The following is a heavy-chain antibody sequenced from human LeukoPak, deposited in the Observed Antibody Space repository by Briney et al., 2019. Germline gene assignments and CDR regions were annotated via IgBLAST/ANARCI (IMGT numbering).Heavy chain of an antibody. CDR1: GFTFSSYW. J-gene: IGHJ4*02. CDR3: ARPTAYDFWSGSLDY. Sequence: SVGSLRLSCAASGFTFSSYWKHWVRQVPGKGLVWISRINSDGSSTSYADSVKGRFTISRDNAKNTLYLQMNSLRAEDTAVYYCARPTAYDFWSGSLDYWGQGTLVTVSS. V-gene: IGHV3-74*01. D-gene: IGHD3-3*01. CDR2: INSDGSST.